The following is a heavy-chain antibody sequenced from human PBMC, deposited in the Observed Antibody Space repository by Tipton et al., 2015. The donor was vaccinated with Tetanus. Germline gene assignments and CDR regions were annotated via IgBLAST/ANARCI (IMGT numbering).Heavy chain of an antibody. Sequence: TLSLTCSVSGGSLFSGSFYWAWIRQPPGKGLEWIGNIYYNGNTYYLSSLRSRVTISADTSKNQFSLSLRSVTAADTAFYYCARTAVNWFDPWGQGILVTVSS. CDR1: GGSLFSGSFY. CDR2: IYYNGNT. D-gene: IGHD2-21*02. CDR3: ARTAVNWFDP. V-gene: IGHV4-39*01. J-gene: IGHJ5*02.